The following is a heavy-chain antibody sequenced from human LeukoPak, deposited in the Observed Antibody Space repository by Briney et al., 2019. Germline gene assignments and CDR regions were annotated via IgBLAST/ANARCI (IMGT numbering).Heavy chain of an antibody. J-gene: IGHJ5*02. D-gene: IGHD2-2*01. Sequence: PSENLSLTCTVSGDSLSPYYWSWIRQPAGKGLEWLGRIYSSGSANYNPSLSRRFILSVDTSKNQFSLKVTSVTAADTAVYFCARWSREYCRSATCSGGWFGPWGQGILVTVSS. CDR1: GDSLSPYY. CDR3: ARWSREYCRSATCSGGWFGP. V-gene: IGHV4-4*07. CDR2: IYSSGSA.